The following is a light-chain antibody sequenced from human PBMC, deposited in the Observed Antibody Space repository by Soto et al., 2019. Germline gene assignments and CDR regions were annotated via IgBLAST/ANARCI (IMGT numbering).Light chain of an antibody. CDR2: KAS. Sequence: DIQTAQSPSGQSGSVGERVTITCRASQTISSWLAWYQQKPGKAPKLLIYKASTLKSGVPSRFSGSGSGTKFTLTIASLQPDDFATYYCQQYETFSGTFGPGTKVDI. J-gene: IGKJ1*01. V-gene: IGKV1-5*03. CDR3: QQYETFSGT. CDR1: QTISSW.